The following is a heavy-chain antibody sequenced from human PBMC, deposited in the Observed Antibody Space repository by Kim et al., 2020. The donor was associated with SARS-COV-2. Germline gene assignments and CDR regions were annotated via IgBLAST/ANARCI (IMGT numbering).Heavy chain of an antibody. J-gene: IGHJ4*02. CDR2: INPSGGST. Sequence: ASVKVSCKASGYTFTSYYMHWVRQAPGQGLEWMGIINPSGGSTSYAQKFQGRVTMTRDTSTSTVYMELSSLRSEDTAVYYCAREAYGDETVVYFDYWGQGTLVTVSS. V-gene: IGHV1-46*01. CDR1: GYTFTSYY. CDR3: AREAYGDETVVYFDY. D-gene: IGHD4-17*01.